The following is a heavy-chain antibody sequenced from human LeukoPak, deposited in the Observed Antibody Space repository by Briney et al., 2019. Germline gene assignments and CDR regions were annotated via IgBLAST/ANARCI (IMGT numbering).Heavy chain of an antibody. CDR2: ISAYNGNT. CDR1: GYTFTSYG. CDR3: ARDGDYYDSSGYFDY. J-gene: IGHJ4*02. D-gene: IGHD3-22*01. V-gene: IGHV1-18*01. Sequence: ASVKVSCKAFGYTFTSYGISWVRQAPGQGLEWMGWISAYNGNTNYAQKLQGRVTMTTDTSTSTAYMELRSLRSDDTAVYYCARDGDYYDSSGYFDYWGQGTLITVSS.